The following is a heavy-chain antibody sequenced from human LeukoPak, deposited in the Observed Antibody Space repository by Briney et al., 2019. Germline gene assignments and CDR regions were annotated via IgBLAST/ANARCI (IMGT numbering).Heavy chain of an antibody. CDR2: IYPGDSDT. Sequence: GESLKISCKGSGYSFTSYWVGWVRQMPGKGLEWMGIIYPGDSDTRYNPSFRGQVTISADKSISTAYLQWSSLKALDTAMYYCARRRSCSGGSCYEDFDYWGQGTLVTVSS. V-gene: IGHV5-51*01. J-gene: IGHJ4*02. CDR1: GYSFTSYW. CDR3: ARRRSCSGGSCYEDFDY. D-gene: IGHD2-15*01.